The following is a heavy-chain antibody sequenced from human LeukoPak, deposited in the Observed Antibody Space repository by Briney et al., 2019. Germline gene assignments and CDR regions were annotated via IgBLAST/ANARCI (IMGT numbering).Heavy chain of an antibody. D-gene: IGHD3-16*01. CDR1: GGTFSSYA. V-gene: IGHV1-69*06. CDR3: ARITDYVWGSPFDP. CDR2: IIPIFGTA. Sequence: GASVKVSCKASGGTFSSYAISWVRQAPGQGLEWMGGIIPIFGTANYAQKFQGRVTITADKSTSTAYMELSSLRSEDTAVYYCARITDYVWGSPFDPWGQGTLVTVSS. J-gene: IGHJ5*02.